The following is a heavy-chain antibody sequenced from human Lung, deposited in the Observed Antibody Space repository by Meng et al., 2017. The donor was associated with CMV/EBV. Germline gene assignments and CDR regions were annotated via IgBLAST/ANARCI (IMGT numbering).Heavy chain of an antibody. D-gene: IGHD3-3*01. J-gene: IGHJ3*01. Sequence: SXNISXAASGFTFGSHSMNWVRQAPGKGLEWVSSITGDSTYKHYADSLKGRFTISRDNAKNSLYLQMNSLRAEDTAVYYCARDPDDYDFWSAYYTDAFDFWGQGTMVTVSS. CDR2: ITGDSTYK. CDR1: GFTFGSHS. V-gene: IGHV3-21*01. CDR3: ARDPDDYDFWSAYYTDAFDF.